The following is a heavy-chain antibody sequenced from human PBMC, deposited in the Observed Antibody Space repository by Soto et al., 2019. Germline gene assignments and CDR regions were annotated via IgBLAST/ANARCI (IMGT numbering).Heavy chain of an antibody. Sequence: PGGSLRLSCAASGFTFSDAWTSWVRQARGKGLDWVGRIKSKSDGGTTEYAAPVIGRFTILRDDSKNTLYLQMNSLKTEDTAVYYCTTDLWRIAVVVGSTGYFNPWGQGTPVTV. D-gene: IGHD2-15*01. V-gene: IGHV3-15*01. CDR1: GFTFSDAW. CDR2: IKSKSDGGTT. CDR3: TTDLWRIAVVVGSTGYFNP. J-gene: IGHJ5*02.